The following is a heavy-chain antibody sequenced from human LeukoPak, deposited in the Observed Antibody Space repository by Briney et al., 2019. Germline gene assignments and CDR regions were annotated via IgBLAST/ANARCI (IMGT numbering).Heavy chain of an antibody. V-gene: IGHV5-51*01. D-gene: IGHD6-13*01. J-gene: IGHJ3*02. CDR1: GYSFTSYW. CDR2: IYPGDSDT. Sequence: GESLKISCKGSGYSFTSYWIGWVRQMPGKGLEWMGIIYPGDSDTRYSPSFQSQVTISADKSISTAYLQWSSLKASDTAMYYCARSHADSSSYMGLAFDIWGHGTMVTVSS. CDR3: ARSHADSSSYMGLAFDI.